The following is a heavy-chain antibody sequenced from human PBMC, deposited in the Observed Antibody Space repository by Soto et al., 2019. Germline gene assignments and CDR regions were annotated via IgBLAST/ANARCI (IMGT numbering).Heavy chain of an antibody. D-gene: IGHD3-10*01. CDR3: ARGYYYGSGRPTPGGMDV. CDR2: ISTYTGNT. J-gene: IGHJ6*02. Sequence: QVHLVQSGAEVKKPGASVKVSCKASGYNFTNYDINWVRQAPGQGLEWMGWISTYTGNTNYAQKLQGRVTMTTDTGTSTDYMELSSLSSDDTAVYYCARGYYYGSGRPTPGGMDVWGQGTTVTVSS. V-gene: IGHV1-18*01. CDR1: GYNFTNYD.